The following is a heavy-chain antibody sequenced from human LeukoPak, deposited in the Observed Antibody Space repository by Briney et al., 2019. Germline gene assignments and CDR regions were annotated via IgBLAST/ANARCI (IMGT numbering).Heavy chain of an antibody. V-gene: IGHV4-4*09. CDR2: IHTIET. J-gene: IGHJ6*03. CDR3: ARGLRDEERYYKYYYMDV. Sequence: PSVTLSLTCTISDGSISGYFGTWIRQSSGKGLEWIGYIHTIETKYNPSLQSRVSMSIDTSKNQFSLNLKSVTAADTAVYYCARGLRDEERYYKYYYMDVWGKGTTVTVSS. D-gene: IGHD3-22*01. CDR1: DGSISGYF.